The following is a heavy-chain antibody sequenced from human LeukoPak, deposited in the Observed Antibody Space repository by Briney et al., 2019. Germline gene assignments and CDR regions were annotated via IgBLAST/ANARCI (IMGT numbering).Heavy chain of an antibody. Sequence: SETLSLTCAVYGGSFSGYYWSWIRQPPGKGLEWLGEINHSGSTNYNPSLKSRVTISVDTSKNQFSLKLSSVTAADTAVYYCARGIGSSWYNWFDPWGQGTLVTVSS. CDR1: GGSFSGYY. D-gene: IGHD6-13*01. CDR2: INHSGST. J-gene: IGHJ5*02. CDR3: ARGIGSSWYNWFDP. V-gene: IGHV4-34*01.